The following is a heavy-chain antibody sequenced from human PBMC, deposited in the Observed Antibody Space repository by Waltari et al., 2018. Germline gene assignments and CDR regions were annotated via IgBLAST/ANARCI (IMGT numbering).Heavy chain of an antibody. CDR3: ARRTVTTDYYYMDV. V-gene: IGHV4-31*03. J-gene: IGHJ6*03. CDR2: IYYSGST. D-gene: IGHD4-17*01. CDR1: GGSISSGGYY. Sequence: QVQLQESGPGLVKPSQTLSLTCTVSGGSISSGGYYWSWIRQHPGKGLEWIGSIYYSGSTYYNPSLKSRVTISVDTSKNQFSLKLSSVTAADTAVYYCARRTVTTDYYYMDVWGKGTTVTVSS.